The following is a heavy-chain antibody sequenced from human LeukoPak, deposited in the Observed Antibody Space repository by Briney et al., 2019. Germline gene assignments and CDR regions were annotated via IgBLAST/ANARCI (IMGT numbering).Heavy chain of an antibody. J-gene: IGHJ5*02. CDR1: GFTLSSYA. Sequence: GGSLRLSCAGSGFTLSSYAMSWVRQAPGKGLEWVSLISGTTDTTYYADFVKGRFTISRDNSKNTLYLQMNSLRAEDTAVYYCAKEVRYYSSPGSWFDPWGQGTLVTVSS. CDR2: ISGTTDTT. CDR3: AKEVRYYSSPGSWFDP. D-gene: IGHD6-19*01. V-gene: IGHV3-23*01.